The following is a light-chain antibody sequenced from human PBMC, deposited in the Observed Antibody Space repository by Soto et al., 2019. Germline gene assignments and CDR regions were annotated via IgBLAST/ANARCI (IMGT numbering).Light chain of an antibody. CDR1: QSIGIY. Sequence: DIQMTQSPSSLSASVGDRVTITCRASQSIGIYLNWYQQKPGKAPKLLIYAASNLQSGVPSRFSGSGSGTDFTLTISSLQPGDSATYYCQQSYSTPQLTFGGGTKVEIK. V-gene: IGKV1-39*01. J-gene: IGKJ4*01. CDR3: QQSYSTPQLT. CDR2: AAS.